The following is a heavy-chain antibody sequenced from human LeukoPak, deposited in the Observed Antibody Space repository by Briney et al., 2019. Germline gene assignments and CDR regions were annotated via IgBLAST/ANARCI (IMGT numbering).Heavy chain of an antibody. CDR2: IYPGDSDT. V-gene: IGHV5-51*01. CDR3: ARAGSYGSSPFDY. D-gene: IGHD5-18*01. Sequence: GESLKISCKGSGYSLTTYWIGWVRQMPGKGLEWMGIIYPGDSDTRYSPSFQGQVTISADKSISTAYLQWSSLKASDTAIYYCARAGSYGSSPFDYWGQGTLVTVSS. CDR1: GYSLTTYW. J-gene: IGHJ4*02.